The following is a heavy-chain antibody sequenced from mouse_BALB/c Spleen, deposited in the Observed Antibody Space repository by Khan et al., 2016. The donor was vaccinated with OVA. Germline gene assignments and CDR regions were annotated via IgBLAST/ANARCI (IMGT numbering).Heavy chain of an antibody. D-gene: IGHD2-14*01. J-gene: IGHJ4*01. V-gene: IGHV2-6-4*01. CDR2: IWGGGGT. CDR3: ARAYYRYDGYYAMDY. Sequence: QVQLKQSGPGLVVPLQSLSITCTVSGFSLSRYNIHWVRQPPGKGLEWLGMIWGGGGTDYNSTLKSRLSISKDNSKSQVFLKMNSLQTDDTAMYYCARAYYRYDGYYAMDYWGQGTSVTVSS. CDR1: GFSLSRYN.